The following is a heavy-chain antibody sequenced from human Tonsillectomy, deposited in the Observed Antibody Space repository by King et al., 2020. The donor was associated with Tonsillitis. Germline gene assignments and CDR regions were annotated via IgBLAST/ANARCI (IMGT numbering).Heavy chain of an antibody. Sequence: QLVQSGAEVKKPGSSVKVSSKASGGTFSSYAISWVRQAPGQGLEWMGTIIPILGIPNYAQKFQGRVTITADKSTSTAYMELSSLRSEDTAIYYCASFHANYYDSSGFPFDYWGQGTLVTVSS. CDR3: ASFHANYYDSSGFPFDY. V-gene: IGHV1-69*09. J-gene: IGHJ4*02. CDR2: IIPILGIP. CDR1: GGTFSSYA. D-gene: IGHD3-22*01.